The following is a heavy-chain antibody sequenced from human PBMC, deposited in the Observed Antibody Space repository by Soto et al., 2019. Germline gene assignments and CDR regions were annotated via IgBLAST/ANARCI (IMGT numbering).Heavy chain of an antibody. CDR2: INAGNGNT. CDR1: GYTFTSYA. CDR3: ARSSNKNGDHDAFDI. V-gene: IGHV1-3*01. Sequence: QVQLVQSGAEVKKPGASVKVSCKASGYTFTSYAMHWVRQAPGQRLERMGWINAGNGNTKYSQKFQGRVTITRDTSASTAYMELSSLRSEDTAVYYCARSSNKNGDHDAFDIWGQGTMVTVSS. J-gene: IGHJ3*02. D-gene: IGHD4-17*01.